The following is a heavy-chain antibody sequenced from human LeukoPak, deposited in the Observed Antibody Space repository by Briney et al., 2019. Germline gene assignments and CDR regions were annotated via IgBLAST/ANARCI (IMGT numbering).Heavy chain of an antibody. V-gene: IGHV1-2*02. D-gene: IGHD4-17*01. Sequence: ASVKVSCKASGYTFTAHYLHWVRQAPGQGLEWMAWINHNSGGTKYAEKFQGRVTVTRDTSTSTAYMELSRLRSDDTAVYYCARGTDYGDYVGTWFYYYYMDVWGEGTTVTVSS. J-gene: IGHJ6*03. CDR2: INHNSGGT. CDR1: GYTFTAHY. CDR3: ARGTDYGDYVGTWFYYYYMDV.